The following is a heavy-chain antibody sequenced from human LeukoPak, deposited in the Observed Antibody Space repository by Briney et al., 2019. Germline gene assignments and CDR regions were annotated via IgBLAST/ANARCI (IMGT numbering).Heavy chain of an antibody. J-gene: IGHJ6*03. CDR3: ARDQAAIGYYYYYYMDV. D-gene: IGHD2-2*02. Sequence: SETLSLTCTVSGGSISSYYWSWIRQPAGKGLEWIGRIYTSGSTNYNPSLKSRVTMSVDTSKNQFSLKLSSVTAADTAVYYCARDQAAIGYYYYYYMDVWGKGTTVTVSS. CDR2: IYTSGST. CDR1: GGSISSYY. V-gene: IGHV4-4*07.